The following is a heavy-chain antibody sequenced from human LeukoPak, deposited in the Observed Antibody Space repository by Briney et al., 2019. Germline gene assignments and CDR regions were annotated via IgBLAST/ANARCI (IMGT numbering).Heavy chain of an antibody. CDR1: GGTFSSYA. D-gene: IGHD3-10*01. CDR3: ARDSSAARFGELTNWFDP. Sequence: ASVKVSCKASGGTFSSYAISWVRQAPGQGLEWMGGIIPIFGTANYAQKFQGRGTITADESTSTAYMELSSLRSEDTAVYYCARDSSAARFGELTNWFDPWGQGTLVTVSS. V-gene: IGHV1-69*13. J-gene: IGHJ5*02. CDR2: IIPIFGTA.